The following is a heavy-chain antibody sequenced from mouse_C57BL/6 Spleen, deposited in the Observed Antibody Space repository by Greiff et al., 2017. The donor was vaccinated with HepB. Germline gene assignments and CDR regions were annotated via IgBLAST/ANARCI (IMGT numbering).Heavy chain of an antibody. CDR1: GFTFSDAW. CDR3: TRPEVSGYVRGAMDY. Sequence: EVKVEESGGGLVQPGGSMKLFCAASGFTFSDAWMDWVRQSPEKGLEWVAEIRNKANNHATYYAESVKGRFTISRDDSKSSVYLQMNSLRAEDTGIYDGTRPEVSGYVRGAMDYWGQGASVTVAS. J-gene: IGHJ4*01. CDR2: IRNKANNHAT. D-gene: IGHD3-2*02. V-gene: IGHV6-6*01.